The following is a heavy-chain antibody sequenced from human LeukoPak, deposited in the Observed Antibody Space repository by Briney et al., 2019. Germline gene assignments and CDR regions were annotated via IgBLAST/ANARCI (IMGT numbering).Heavy chain of an antibody. J-gene: IGHJ3*02. V-gene: IGHV1-2*02. CDR1: GYTFTRYY. CDR2: INPNSGGT. D-gene: IGHD5-18*01. Sequence: ASVKVSCKASGYTFTRYYMHWVRQAPGQGLEWMGWINPNSGGTNYAQKFQGRVTMTRDTSISTAYMELSRLRSDDTAVYYCARGGIQLWLRLAFDIWGQGTMVTVSP. CDR3: ARGGIQLWLRLAFDI.